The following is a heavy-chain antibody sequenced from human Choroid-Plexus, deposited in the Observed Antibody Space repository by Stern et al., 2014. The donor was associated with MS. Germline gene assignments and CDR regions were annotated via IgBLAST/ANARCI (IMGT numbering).Heavy chain of an antibody. V-gene: IGHV3-30*18. CDR1: GFTFSTYG. CDR2: ISYDGSRK. D-gene: IGHD2-8*02. J-gene: IGHJ4*02. CDR3: AKYRLLRLVSGGSPLHY. Sequence: QVQLVQSGGGVVQPGRSLRLSCAASGFTFSTYGMHWVRQAPGKGLEAVAMISYDGSRKYYTDSAKGRFTISRDDSKNTLYLQMNSLREEDTAVYYCAKYRLLRLVSGGSPLHYWGQGTLVTVSS.